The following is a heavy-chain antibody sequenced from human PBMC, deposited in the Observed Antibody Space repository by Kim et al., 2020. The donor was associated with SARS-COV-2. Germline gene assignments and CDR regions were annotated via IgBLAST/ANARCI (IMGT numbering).Heavy chain of an antibody. J-gene: IGHJ4*02. CDR3: ARAYDSSGSPGY. Sequence: YSNPSLKSRATISVDTSKNQFSLKLSSVTAADTAVYYCARAYDSSGSPGYWGQGTLVTVSS. D-gene: IGHD3-22*01. V-gene: IGHV4-39*01.